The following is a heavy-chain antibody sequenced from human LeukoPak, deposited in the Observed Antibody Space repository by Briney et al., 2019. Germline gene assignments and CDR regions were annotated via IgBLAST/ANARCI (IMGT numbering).Heavy chain of an antibody. CDR3: ARASSFYDFWSGYSQSNWFDH. Sequence: SETLSLTCTVSGYSISSGYYGGWIRQPPGKGLEWIGSIYHSGSTYYNPSLKSRVTISVDTSKNQFSLKLSSVTAADTAVYYCARASSFYDFWSGYSQSNWFDHWGQGTLVTVSS. J-gene: IGHJ5*02. CDR1: GYSISSGYY. V-gene: IGHV4-38-2*02. CDR2: IYHSGST. D-gene: IGHD3-3*01.